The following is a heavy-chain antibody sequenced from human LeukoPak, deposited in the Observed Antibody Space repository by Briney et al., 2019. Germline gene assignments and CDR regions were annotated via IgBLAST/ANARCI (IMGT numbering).Heavy chain of an antibody. CDR1: GGSISSGSYY. D-gene: IGHD1-26*01. CDR2: TYTSGST. CDR3: ARDRSSGSYYYYYYMDV. Sequence: SQTLSLTCTVSGGSISSGSYYWSWIRQPAGKGLEWIGRTYTSGSTNYNPSLKSRVTISVDTSKNQFSLKLSSVTAADTAVYYCARDRSSGSYYYYYYMDVWGKGTTVTISS. J-gene: IGHJ6*03. V-gene: IGHV4-61*02.